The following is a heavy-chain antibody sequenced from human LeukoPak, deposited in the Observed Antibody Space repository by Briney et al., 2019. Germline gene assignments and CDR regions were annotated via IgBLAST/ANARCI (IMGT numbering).Heavy chain of an antibody. CDR2: IYYSGST. Sequence: SETLSLTCTVSGGSISSYYWSWIRQPPGKGLEGIGYIYYSGSTNYNPSLKSRVTISVDTSKNQFSLKLSSVTAADTAVYYCARVKAAAGLIDYWGQGTLVTVSS. CDR1: GGSISSYY. CDR3: ARVKAAAGLIDY. J-gene: IGHJ4*02. V-gene: IGHV4-59*01. D-gene: IGHD6-13*01.